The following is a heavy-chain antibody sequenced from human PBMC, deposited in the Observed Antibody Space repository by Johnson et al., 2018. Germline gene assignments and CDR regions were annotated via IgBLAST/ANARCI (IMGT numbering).Heavy chain of an antibody. Sequence: VQLVQSGGGLVQPGGSLRLSCAASGLNFSSYSMNWVRQAPGKGLDWVSYIRRGSTTIYYADSVKGRFTISRDNAKNSLYLQMNSLRAEDTAVYYCATDMDFWGKGTTVTVSS. CDR1: GLNFSSYS. V-gene: IGHV3-48*01. CDR2: IRRGSTTI. CDR3: ATDMDF. J-gene: IGHJ6*03.